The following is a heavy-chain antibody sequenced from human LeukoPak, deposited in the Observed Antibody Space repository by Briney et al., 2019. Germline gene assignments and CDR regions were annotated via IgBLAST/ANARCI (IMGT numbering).Heavy chain of an antibody. CDR3: ARVDSGSYPIDY. D-gene: IGHD1-26*01. V-gene: IGHV4-31*03. Sequence: TLSLTCTVSGGSISSGDYYWSWIRQHPGKGLEWIGYIYYSESTHYNPSLKSRITISVDTSKNQFSLKLSSVTAADTALYYCARVDSGSYPIDYWGQGTLVTVSS. J-gene: IGHJ4*02. CDR2: IYYSEST. CDR1: GGSISSGDYY.